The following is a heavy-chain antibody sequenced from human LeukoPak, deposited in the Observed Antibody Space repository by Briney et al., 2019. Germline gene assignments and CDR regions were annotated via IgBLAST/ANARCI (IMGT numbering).Heavy chain of an antibody. D-gene: IGHD6-13*01. CDR1: GFTFSTYA. Sequence: GGSLRLSCAASGFTFSTYAMSWVRRAPGKGLEWVSTVSGSGSSAYYADSVKGRFTISRDNSKNTLYLQMNSLRAEDTAVYYCAKETYSSSFFDYWGQGTLVTVSS. CDR3: AKETYSSSFFDY. J-gene: IGHJ4*02. CDR2: VSGSGSSA. V-gene: IGHV3-23*01.